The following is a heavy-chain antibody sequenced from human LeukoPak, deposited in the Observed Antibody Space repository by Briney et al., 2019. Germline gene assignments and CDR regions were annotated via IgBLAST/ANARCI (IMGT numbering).Heavy chain of an antibody. J-gene: IGHJ6*02. CDR2: INPNSGGT. CDR3: ARNPTYCTNGVCPFNYYYYGMDV. CDR1: GYTFTGYY. D-gene: IGHD2-8*01. Sequence: GASVKVSCKASGYTFTGYYMHWVRQAPGQGLEWMGWINPNSGGTNYAQKFQGRVTMTRDTSISTAYMELSRLRSDDTAVYYCARNPTYCTNGVCPFNYYYYGMDVWGQGTTVTVSS. V-gene: IGHV1-2*02.